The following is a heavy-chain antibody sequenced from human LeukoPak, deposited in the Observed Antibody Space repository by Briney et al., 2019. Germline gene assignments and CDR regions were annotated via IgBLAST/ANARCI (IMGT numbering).Heavy chain of an antibody. CDR3: ARVRNSGGKYYYDSSGVRGGAFDI. Sequence: SETLSLTCTVSGGSISIYYWNWIRQPAGKGLEWIGRIYTSGSTNYSPSLKSRVTMSVDTSKNQFSLKLNSLTAADTAVYYCARVRNSGGKYYYDSSGVRGGAFDIWGQGTMVTVSS. J-gene: IGHJ3*02. CDR2: IYTSGST. D-gene: IGHD3-22*01. CDR1: GGSISIYY. V-gene: IGHV4-4*07.